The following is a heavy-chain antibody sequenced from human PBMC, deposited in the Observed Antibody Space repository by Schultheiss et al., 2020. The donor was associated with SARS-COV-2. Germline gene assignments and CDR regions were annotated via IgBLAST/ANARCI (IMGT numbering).Heavy chain of an antibody. CDR1: GFTFSSYW. D-gene: IGHD6-19*01. Sequence: GGSLRLSCAASGFTFSSYWMHWVRQAPGKGLEWVSYISSSSSTIYYADSVKGRFTISRDNSKNTLYLQMNSLRAEDTAVYYCASLQWLGNYYYYMDVWGKGTTVTVSS. CDR3: ASLQWLGNYYYYMDV. CDR2: ISSSSSTI. J-gene: IGHJ6*03. V-gene: IGHV3-48*01.